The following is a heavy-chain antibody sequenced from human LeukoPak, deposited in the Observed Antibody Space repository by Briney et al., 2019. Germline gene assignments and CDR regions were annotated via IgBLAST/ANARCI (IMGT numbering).Heavy chain of an antibody. Sequence: PGGSLRLSCAAAGFSISDNYMDWVRQAPGKGLEWVGRFRKKGNSHPTQYAASVQDRFTISRDGSTNSLFLQMNSLKPEDPAAYYCTRGVVDWGQGTLVTVSS. V-gene: IGHV3-72*01. J-gene: IGHJ4*02. CDR1: GFSISDNY. CDR3: TRGVVD. CDR2: FRKKGNSHPT.